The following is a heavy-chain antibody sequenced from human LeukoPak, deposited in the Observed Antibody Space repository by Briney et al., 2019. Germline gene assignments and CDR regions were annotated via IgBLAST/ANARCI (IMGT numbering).Heavy chain of an antibody. J-gene: IGHJ4*02. CDR3: AREGVGATKRGAFDY. V-gene: IGHV1-69*13. CDR2: IIPIFGTA. CDR1: GGTFSSYA. D-gene: IGHD1-26*01. Sequence: SVKVSCKASGGTFSSYAISWVRQAPGQGLEWMGGIIPIFGTANYAQKFQGRVTITADESTSTAYMELSSLRFEDTAVYYCAREGVGATKRGAFDYWGQGTLVTVSS.